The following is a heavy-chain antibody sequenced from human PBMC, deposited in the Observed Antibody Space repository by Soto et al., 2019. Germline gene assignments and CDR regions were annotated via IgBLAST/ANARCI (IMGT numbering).Heavy chain of an antibody. Sequence: EVQLLESGGGLLQPGGSLRLSCSASGFTFTSYAMSWVRQAPGKGLEWVSGISGSGGDTKSADSVRGRFTISRDNFKNMLYLQRNSLRAEDTAVYYCAKHDFWTLYNTGLDSWGQGTLVTVSS. J-gene: IGHJ4*02. V-gene: IGHV3-23*01. D-gene: IGHD3-3*01. CDR2: ISGSGGDT. CDR1: GFTFTSYA. CDR3: AKHDFWTLYNTGLDS.